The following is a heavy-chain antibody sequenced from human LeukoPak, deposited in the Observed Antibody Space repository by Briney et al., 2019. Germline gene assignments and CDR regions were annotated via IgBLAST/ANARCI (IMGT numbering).Heavy chain of an antibody. V-gene: IGHV3-11*04. CDR3: AKSRAPTAAPDAFHI. CDR2: ISSSGSTI. D-gene: IGHD1-14*01. Sequence: GGSLRLSCAASGVTFSDYYMSWIRQAPGKGLEWVSYISSSGSTIYYADSVKGRFTISRDNAKNSLYLQMTILRVEDTAVYYCAKSRAPTAAPDAFHIWGQGTMVTVSS. CDR1: GVTFSDYY. J-gene: IGHJ3*02.